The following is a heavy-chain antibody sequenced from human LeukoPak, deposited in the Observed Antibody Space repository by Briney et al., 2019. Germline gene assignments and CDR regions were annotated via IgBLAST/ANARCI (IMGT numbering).Heavy chain of an antibody. J-gene: IGHJ5*02. Sequence: GGSLRLSCAASGFTFSSYAMGWVRQAPGKGLEWVSAISGSGGSTYYADSVKGRFTISRDNSKNTLYLQMNSLRAEDTAVYYCAKDGCGGDCYPHNWFDPWGQGTLVTVSS. CDR1: GFTFSSYA. D-gene: IGHD2-21*02. CDR2: ISGSGGST. V-gene: IGHV3-23*01. CDR3: AKDGCGGDCYPHNWFDP.